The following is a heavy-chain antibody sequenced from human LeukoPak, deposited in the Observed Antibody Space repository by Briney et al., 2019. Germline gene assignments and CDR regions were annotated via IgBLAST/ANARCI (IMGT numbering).Heavy chain of an antibody. CDR2: IFPSGGEI. CDR3: ARDRSTANWFDP. J-gene: IGHJ5*02. V-gene: IGHV3-23*01. Sequence: GGSLRLSCAASGFTFSTFAMIWVRQPPGKGLEWVSSIFPSGGEIHYADSVKGRFTISRDNSKNTLYLQMNSLRAEDTAVYYCARDRSTANWFDPWGQGTLVTVSS. CDR1: GFTFSTFA. D-gene: IGHD5/OR15-5a*01.